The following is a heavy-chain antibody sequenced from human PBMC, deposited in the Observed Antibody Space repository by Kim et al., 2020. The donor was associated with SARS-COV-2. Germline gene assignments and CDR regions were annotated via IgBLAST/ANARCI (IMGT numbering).Heavy chain of an antibody. V-gene: IGHV3-53*01. CDR2: IYSGGST. J-gene: IGHJ6*02. CDR1: GFTVSSNY. CDR3: AISPRSTVTTGQYQSTGYYYGMDV. D-gene: IGHD4-17*01. Sequence: GGSLRLSCAASGFTVSSNYMSWVRQAPGKGLEWVSVIYSGGSTYYADSVKGRFTISRDNSKNTLYLQMNSLRAEDTAVYYCAISPRSTVTTGQYQSTGYYYGMDVWGQGTTVTVSS.